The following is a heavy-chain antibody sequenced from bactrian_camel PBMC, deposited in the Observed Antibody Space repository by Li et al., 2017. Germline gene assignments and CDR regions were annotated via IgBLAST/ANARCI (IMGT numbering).Heavy chain of an antibody. CDR2: IASDGST. CDR1: GFIFSSYW. V-gene: IGHV3S26*01. J-gene: IGHJ4*01. Sequence: VESGEGLVQPGGSLRLSCAASGFIFSSYWMYWVRQAPGEERAGVAEIASDGSTRYADSVKGRFTISRDNAKNAVYLQMNSLKPGDTAIYSCEPLTLSRPWCSGYHLPAGQGTQVTVS. D-gene: IGHD2*01.